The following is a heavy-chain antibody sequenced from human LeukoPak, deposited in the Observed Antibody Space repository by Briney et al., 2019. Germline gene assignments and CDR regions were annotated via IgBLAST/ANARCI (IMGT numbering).Heavy chain of an antibody. Sequence: SETLSLTCAVYGGSLSGYYWSWIRQPPGKGLEWTGEINHSGSTNYNPSLKSRVTISVDTSKNQFSLKLSSVTAADTAVYYCARRGEVRGVRFWGQRSLITVSS. CDR3: ARRGEVRGVRF. J-gene: IGHJ4*02. D-gene: IGHD3-10*01. V-gene: IGHV4-34*01. CDR2: INHSGST. CDR1: GGSLSGYY.